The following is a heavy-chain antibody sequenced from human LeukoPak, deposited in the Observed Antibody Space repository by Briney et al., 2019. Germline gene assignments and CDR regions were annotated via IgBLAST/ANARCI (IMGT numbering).Heavy chain of an antibody. CDR3: ARGVGATHFDY. Sequence: SETLSLTCSVSGGSITTYYWTWIRQPPGKGLEWIGYVHYGGSTNYNPSLKSRATMSEDTSTNQFSLKLSSVTAADTAVYYCARGVGATHFDYWGHGTLVTVSS. CDR1: GGSITTYY. CDR2: VHYGGST. V-gene: IGHV4-59*01. J-gene: IGHJ4*01. D-gene: IGHD1-26*01.